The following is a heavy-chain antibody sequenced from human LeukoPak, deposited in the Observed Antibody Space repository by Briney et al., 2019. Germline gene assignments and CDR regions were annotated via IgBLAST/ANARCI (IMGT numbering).Heavy chain of an antibody. CDR1: GYTFTTYA. D-gene: IGHD3-10*01. J-gene: IGHJ4*02. CDR3: ALIWFGDQYRGGFDY. CDR2: INAGDGNT. V-gene: IGHV1-3*01. Sequence: ASVKVSCKAAGYTFTTYAIHWERQAPGQRLEWMGWINAGDGNTRYLQKFQGRVTITRDTSASIAYMDLSSLRSEDTAVYYCALIWFGDQYRGGFDYWGQGTLVTVSS.